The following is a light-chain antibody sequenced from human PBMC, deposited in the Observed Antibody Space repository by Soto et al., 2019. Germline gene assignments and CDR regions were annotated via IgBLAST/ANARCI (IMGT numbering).Light chain of an antibody. Sequence: QSALTQPASVSGSPGQSITISCTGTSSDVGGYNYVSWYQQHPGKAPKLMIYDVSNRPSGVSNRFSGSKSGNTASLTISGLQAEEEADYYCSSYTITSTVVFGGGTKVTVL. CDR1: SSDVGGYNY. J-gene: IGLJ2*01. CDR2: DVS. V-gene: IGLV2-14*01. CDR3: SSYTITSTVV.